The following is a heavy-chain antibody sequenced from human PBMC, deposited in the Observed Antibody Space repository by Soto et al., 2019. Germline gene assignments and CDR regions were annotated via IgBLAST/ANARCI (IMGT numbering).Heavy chain of an antibody. V-gene: IGHV3-15*01. CDR3: LTGQYCDY. CDR2: IKSKPDGGTT. J-gene: IGHJ4*02. CDR1: GFTFSNAW. Sequence: GSLRLSCIGSGFTFSNAWINWVRQAPGKGLEWVGRIKSKPDGGTTDYAAPVKGRFTISRDDSRNSVYLQMNSLKTEDTALYYCLTGQYCDYWGQGTLVTVSS.